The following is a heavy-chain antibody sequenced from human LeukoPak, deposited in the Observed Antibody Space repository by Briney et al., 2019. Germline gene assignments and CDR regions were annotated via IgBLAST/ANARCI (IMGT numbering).Heavy chain of an antibody. V-gene: IGHV4-59*08. CDR2: IFYSGST. J-gene: IGHJ4*02. CDR3: ARHDGQRLEFDY. D-gene: IGHD6-25*01. Sequence: SETLSLTCTVSGGSISRYYWSWIRQPPGEGLEWIGYIFYSGSTHYNPSLKTRVTISVDTSKNQFSLKLTSVTAADTAVYYCARHDGQRLEFDYWGQGTLVTVSS. CDR1: GGSISRYY.